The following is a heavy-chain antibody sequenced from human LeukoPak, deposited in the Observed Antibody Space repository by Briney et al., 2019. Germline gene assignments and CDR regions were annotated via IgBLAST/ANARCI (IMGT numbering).Heavy chain of an antibody. CDR3: ARGPYYDFYSGMDV. V-gene: IGHV3-30*03. CDR2: ISYDGSKK. Sequence: GGSLRLSCVASGFTFSNFGIHWVRQAPGKGLEWVAIISYDGSKKGYADSVKGRFTISRDNSKNTLYLQMNSLRVEDTAVYYCARGPYYDFYSGMDVWGQGTTVTVSS. J-gene: IGHJ6*02. CDR1: GFTFSNFG. D-gene: IGHD3-3*01.